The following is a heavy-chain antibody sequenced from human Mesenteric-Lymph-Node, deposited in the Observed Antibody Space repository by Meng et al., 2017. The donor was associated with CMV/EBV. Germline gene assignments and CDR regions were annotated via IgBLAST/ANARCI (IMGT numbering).Heavy chain of an antibody. CDR3: ARSLEITIYNWLDP. Sequence: ASVKVSCKASGYTFTSYGISWVRQAPGQGLEWMGWISAFNDNTIYAQRFQGRVTMTTDTSTSTAYMELRSLRSDDTAVYYCARSLEITIYNWLDPWGQGTLVTVSS. V-gene: IGHV1-18*01. CDR1: GYTFTSYG. J-gene: IGHJ5*02. CDR2: ISAFNDNT. D-gene: IGHD3-3*01.